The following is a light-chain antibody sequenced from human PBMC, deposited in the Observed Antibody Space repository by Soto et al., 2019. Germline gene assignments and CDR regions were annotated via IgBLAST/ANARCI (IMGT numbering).Light chain of an antibody. CDR3: QQYNSWPGT. Sequence: EIVMTQSPGTLSVSPGERATLFCRASQSVRSSLAWYQQKPGQAPRLFIYDASTRATGIPARFTGSGSGTEFTLTISSLQAEDFAVYYCQQYNSWPGTFGQGTKVEIK. CDR2: DAS. V-gene: IGKV3-15*01. J-gene: IGKJ1*01. CDR1: QSVRSS.